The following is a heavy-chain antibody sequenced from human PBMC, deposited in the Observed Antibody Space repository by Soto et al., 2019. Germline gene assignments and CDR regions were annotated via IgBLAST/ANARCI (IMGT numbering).Heavy chain of an antibody. V-gene: IGHV1-8*01. CDR3: ARGSVFEWLLSDYGMDV. D-gene: IGHD3-3*01. J-gene: IGHJ6*02. CDR2: MNPNRGNT. CDR1: VCTFPSYD. Sequence: ASVPDSCLATVCTFPSYDSNWVRPATGQGREWMGWMNPNRGNTGYAQKFQGRVTMTRNTSISTAYMELSSLRSEDTAVYYCARGSVFEWLLSDYGMDVWGQGTTVTVSS.